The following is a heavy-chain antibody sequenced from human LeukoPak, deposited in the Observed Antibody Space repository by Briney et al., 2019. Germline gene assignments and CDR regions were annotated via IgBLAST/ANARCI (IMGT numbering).Heavy chain of an antibody. CDR2: INWNSGSI. J-gene: IGHJ4*02. V-gene: IGHV3-9*01. CDR3: AKDIGSSGYYYPDY. Sequence: GGSLRLPCAASGFTFDDYAMHWVRQAPGKGLEWVSGINWNSGSIGYADSVKGRFTISRDNAKNSLYLQMNSLRAEDTALYYCAKDIGSSGYYYPDYWGQGTLVTVSS. CDR1: GFTFDDYA. D-gene: IGHD3-22*01.